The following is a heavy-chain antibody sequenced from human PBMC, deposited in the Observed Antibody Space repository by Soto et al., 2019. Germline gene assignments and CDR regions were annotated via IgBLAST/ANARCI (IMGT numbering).Heavy chain of an antibody. V-gene: IGHV4-30-2*01. D-gene: IGHD2-2*01. CDR3: ARVPDR. CDR1: GGSISRGGYS. J-gene: IGHJ5*02. Sequence: PPETLSLTCAVSGGSISRGGYSWSWIRQPPGKGLEWIGYIYHSGSTYYNPSLKSRVTISVDRSKNQFSLKLSSVTAADTAVYYCARVPDRWGQGTLVTVSS. CDR2: IYHSGST.